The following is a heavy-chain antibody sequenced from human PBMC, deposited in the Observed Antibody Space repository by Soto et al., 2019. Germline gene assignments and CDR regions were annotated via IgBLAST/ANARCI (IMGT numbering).Heavy chain of an antibody. CDR2: IIPMFETP. CDR1: GGTFSSDS. Sequence: QVQLVQSGAEVKKPGSSVKVSCKASGGTFSSDSFSWVRQAPGQGLEWMGGIIPMFETPIYAQKFQDRVMITADEAASTDYMQLSSLRSADSAVSYCARSGGLDRDFNYWGQGSLVNVSS. D-gene: IGHD2-15*01. CDR3: ARSGGLDRDFNY. V-gene: IGHV1-69*12. J-gene: IGHJ4*02.